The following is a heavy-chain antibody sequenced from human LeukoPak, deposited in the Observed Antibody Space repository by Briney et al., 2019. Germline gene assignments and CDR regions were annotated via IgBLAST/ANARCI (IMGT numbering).Heavy chain of an antibody. V-gene: IGHV4-34*01. D-gene: IGHD1/OR15-1a*01. Sequence: PSETLSLTCAVYGGSFSGYYWSWIRQPPGKGLEWIGEINHSGSTNYNPSLKSRAPISVDTSKNQFSLKLSSVTAADTAVYYCASCEQDVWGKGTTVTVSS. CDR2: INHSGST. CDR1: GGSFSGYY. CDR3: ASCEQDV. J-gene: IGHJ6*04.